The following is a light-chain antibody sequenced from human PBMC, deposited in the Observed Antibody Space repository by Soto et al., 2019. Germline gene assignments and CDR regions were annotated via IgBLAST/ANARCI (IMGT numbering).Light chain of an antibody. Sequence: EIVLTQSPATLSLSPGERATLSCRASQSISSHLAWYQQKPGQAPRLLMYDVSNRATDIPARFSGRGSGTDFTLTISSLEPEDFAVYYCQQRPNWPLTFGGGTKVEIK. CDR2: DVS. CDR1: QSISSH. V-gene: IGKV3-11*01. CDR3: QQRPNWPLT. J-gene: IGKJ4*01.